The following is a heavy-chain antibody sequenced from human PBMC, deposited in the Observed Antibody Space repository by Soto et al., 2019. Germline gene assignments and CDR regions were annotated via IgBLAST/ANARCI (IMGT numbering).Heavy chain of an antibody. CDR3: TRGHYYGMAV. CDR2: TNTDGTAT. Sequence: EVQLVESGGGLVQPGGSLRLSCAASGFTFSAYWMHWVRQAPGKGLVWVSRTNTDGTATTYAASVEGRFTISRDNAKKMLYLQMNSLRAEDTAVYYGTRGHYYGMAVWSRVTTVTVSS. J-gene: IGHJ6*02. CDR1: GFTFSAYW. V-gene: IGHV3-74*01.